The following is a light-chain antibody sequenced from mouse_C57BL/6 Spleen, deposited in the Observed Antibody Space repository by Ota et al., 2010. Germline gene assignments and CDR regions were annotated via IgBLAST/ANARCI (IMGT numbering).Light chain of an antibody. V-gene: IGKV3-12*01. CDR1: KSVSTSGYSY. Sequence: DIVLTQSPASLAVSLGQRATISCRASKSVSTSGYSYMHWYQQKPGTATQTPHLSCIQLESGVPARFSGSGSGTDFTLNIQSLVRKEEDAATXYXQHXRXLPFTFGSGTK. J-gene: IGKJ4*01. CDR3: QHXRXLPFT. CDR2: CI.